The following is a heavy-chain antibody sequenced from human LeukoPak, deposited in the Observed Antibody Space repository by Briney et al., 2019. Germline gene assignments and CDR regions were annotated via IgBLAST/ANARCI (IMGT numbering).Heavy chain of an antibody. Sequence: PSETLSLTCPVASGSISSYYWSWIRQPAGKGLEWIGRIYTSGSTNYNPSLKSRVTMSVDTSKNQFSLKLSSVTAADTAVYYCARGPNDYVWGSYRSPFDYWGQGTLVTVSS. D-gene: IGHD3-16*02. CDR3: ARGPNDYVWGSYRSPFDY. CDR1: SGSISSYY. J-gene: IGHJ4*02. CDR2: IYTSGST. V-gene: IGHV4-4*07.